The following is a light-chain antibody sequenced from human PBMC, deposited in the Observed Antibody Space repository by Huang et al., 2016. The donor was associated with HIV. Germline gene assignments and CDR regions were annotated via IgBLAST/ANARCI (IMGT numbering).Light chain of an antibody. Sequence: DVLLTQSPLSLPVTLGQPAFITCKSNQSLVYGDGNIYLNWFHQRPGPSPRRLIYNLSNRDSGVPDRFSAGGSGTYFTLWISEVEAEDVGDYYCMQASHGAATFGQGTRVDIK. J-gene: IGKJ1*01. CDR1: QSLVYGDGNIY. CDR2: NLS. V-gene: IGKV2-30*01. CDR3: MQASHGAAT.